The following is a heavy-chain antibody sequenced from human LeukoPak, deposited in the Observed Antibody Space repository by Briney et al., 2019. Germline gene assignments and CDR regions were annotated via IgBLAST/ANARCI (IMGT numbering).Heavy chain of an antibody. D-gene: IGHD5-12*01. CDR2: MYIGGDT. CDR3: AGALYSGYGLGSLGAFDI. Sequence: PGGSLRLSCAASGFTVSSNYMSWIRQAPGEGLEWVSVMYIGGDTYYADSVRGRFTISTDKSKNTLYIQMNSLRAADTAVYYCAGALYSGYGLGSLGAFDIWGQGTMVTVSS. V-gene: IGHV3-53*01. CDR1: GFTVSSNY. J-gene: IGHJ3*02.